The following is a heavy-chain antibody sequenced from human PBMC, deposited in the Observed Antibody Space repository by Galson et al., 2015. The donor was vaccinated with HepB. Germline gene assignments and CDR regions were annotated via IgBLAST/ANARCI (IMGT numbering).Heavy chain of an antibody. V-gene: IGHV3-21*01. CDR2: ISSSSSYI. D-gene: IGHD2-2*01. CDR1: GFTFSSYS. CDR3: ARDGSQGVGNAFDI. J-gene: IGHJ3*02. Sequence: SLRLSCAASGFTFSSYSMNWVRQAPGKGLEWVSSISSSSSYIYYADSVKGRFTISRDNAKNSLYLQMNSLRAEDTAVYYCARDGSQGVGNAFDIWGQGTMVTVSS.